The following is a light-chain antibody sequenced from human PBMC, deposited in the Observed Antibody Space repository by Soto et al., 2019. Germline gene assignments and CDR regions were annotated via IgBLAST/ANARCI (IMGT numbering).Light chain of an antibody. V-gene: IGKV3-15*01. Sequence: DIVMTQSPATLSVSPGERATLSCRASQSVSSNLAWYQQKPGQAPRLLIYGASTRATGIPARFSGSGSGTAFTPTISSLQSEDFAIYYCQHYNTWLPWTFGQGTKVEIK. J-gene: IGKJ1*01. CDR1: QSVSSN. CDR3: QHYNTWLPWT. CDR2: GAS.